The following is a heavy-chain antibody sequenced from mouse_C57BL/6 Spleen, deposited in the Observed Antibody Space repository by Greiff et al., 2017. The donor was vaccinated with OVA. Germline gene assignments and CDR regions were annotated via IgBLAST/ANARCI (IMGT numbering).Heavy chain of an antibody. J-gene: IGHJ2*01. CDR1: GYTFTSYW. D-gene: IGHD2-3*01. V-gene: IGHV1-69*01. CDR2: IDPSDSYT. CDR3: ARRGGWLLLFDY. Sequence: VQLQQPGAELVMPGASVKLSCKASGYTFTSYWMHWVKQRPGQGLEWIGEIDPSDSYTNYNQKFKGKSTLTVDKSSSTAYMQLSSLTSEDSAVYYCARRGGWLLLFDYWGQGTTLTVSS.